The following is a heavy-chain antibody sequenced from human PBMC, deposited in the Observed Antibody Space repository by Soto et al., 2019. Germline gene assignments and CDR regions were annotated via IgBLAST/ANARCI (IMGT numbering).Heavy chain of an antibody. Sequence: ASVKVSCRAAGYTFTGNYMHWVRQAPGQGLEWMGWINPNSGGTSYAQQFQGWVTMTRDTSIGTAYMELSRLKSDDTAVYYCARDGREYYFDYWGQGTLVTVSS. CDR2: INPNSGGT. CDR3: ARDGREYYFDY. V-gene: IGHV1-2*04. CDR1: GYTFTGNY. J-gene: IGHJ4*02. D-gene: IGHD3-10*01.